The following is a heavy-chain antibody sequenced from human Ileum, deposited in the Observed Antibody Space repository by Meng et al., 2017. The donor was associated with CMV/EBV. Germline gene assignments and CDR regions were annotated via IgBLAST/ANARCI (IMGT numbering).Heavy chain of an antibody. CDR1: GGSLNSFS. J-gene: IGHJ5*02. CDR2: ILPLFNIS. D-gene: IGHD5-18*01. Sequence: QVHRGQSGAGVRKPGSSVKVSCKASGGSLNSFSITWVRQAPGQGLEWMGGILPLFNISYYAQSFQGRIIITADESTSTVYMEVGGLRPEDTAMYYCAKEEDTSMVGVNWFDPWGQGTLVTVSS. CDR3: AKEEDTSMVGVNWFDP. V-gene: IGHV1-69*12.